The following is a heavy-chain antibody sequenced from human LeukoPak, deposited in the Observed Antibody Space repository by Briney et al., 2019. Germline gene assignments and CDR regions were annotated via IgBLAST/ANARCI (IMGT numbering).Heavy chain of an antibody. CDR1: GYTFTSYY. D-gene: IGHD4-23*01. J-gene: IGHJ4*02. V-gene: IGHV1-46*01. CDR3: ARQGYSGHSQGAADY. CDR2: INPSGGST. Sequence: ASVKVSCKASGYTFTSYYIHWVRQAPGQGLEWMGIINPSGGSTGHAQKFQGRVTMTTDTSTSTAHMELRSLRSDDTAVYYCARQGYSGHSQGAADYWGQGTLVTVSS.